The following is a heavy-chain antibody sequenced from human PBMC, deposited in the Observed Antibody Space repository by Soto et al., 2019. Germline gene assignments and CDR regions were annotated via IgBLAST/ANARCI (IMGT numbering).Heavy chain of an antibody. J-gene: IGHJ4*02. Sequence: GGSLRLSCAVSGVTFSSYGMHWVRQAPGKGLEWVAIISHDGTNKYYADSVKGRFTISRDDSKNTLYLQMSSLRTEDTAVYYCATQWGSTFYYWGQGTLVTVSS. CDR3: ATQWGSTFYY. CDR2: ISHDGTNK. D-gene: IGHD2-8*01. V-gene: IGHV3-30*03. CDR1: GVTFSSYG.